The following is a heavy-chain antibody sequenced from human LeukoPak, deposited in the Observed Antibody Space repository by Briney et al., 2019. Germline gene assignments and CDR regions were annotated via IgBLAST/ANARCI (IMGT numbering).Heavy chain of an antibody. CDR2: INFDGSTT. Sequence: GGSLGLSCAASGFTFSSYWMHWVRQAPGKGLVWVSHINFDGSTTNYADSVKGRFTISRDNAKNTLYLQMNSLRAEDTAVYYCARVYGARWGRGTLVTVSS. CDR1: GFTFSSYW. V-gene: IGHV3-74*01. J-gene: IGHJ4*02. D-gene: IGHD4-17*01. CDR3: ARVYGAR.